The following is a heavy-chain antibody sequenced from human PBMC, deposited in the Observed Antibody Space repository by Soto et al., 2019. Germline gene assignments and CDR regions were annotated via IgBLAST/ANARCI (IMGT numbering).Heavy chain of an antibody. V-gene: IGHV3-21*01. CDR2: ISSSSSYI. Sequence: PGGSLRLSCAASGFTFSSHSMNWVRQAPGKGLEWVSSISSSSSYIYYADSVKGRFTISRDNAKNSLYLQMNSLRAEDTAVYYCARPEGYYDSSGYPFDIWGQGTMVTVPS. D-gene: IGHD3-22*01. J-gene: IGHJ3*02. CDR1: GFTFSSHS. CDR3: ARPEGYYDSSGYPFDI.